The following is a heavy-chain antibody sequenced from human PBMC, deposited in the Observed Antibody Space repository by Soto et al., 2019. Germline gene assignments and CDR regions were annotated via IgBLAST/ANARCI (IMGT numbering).Heavy chain of an antibody. CDR3: ARAHFIVATIVGLDY. CDR2: IYYSGST. J-gene: IGHJ4*02. D-gene: IGHD5-12*01. CDR1: GGSISSSSYY. Sequence: PSETLSLTCTVSGGSISSSSYYWGWIRQPPGKGLEWIGSIYYSGSTYYNPSLKSRVTISVDTSKNQFSLKLSSVTAADTAVYYCARAHFIVATIVGLDYWGQGTLVTVS. V-gene: IGHV4-39*01.